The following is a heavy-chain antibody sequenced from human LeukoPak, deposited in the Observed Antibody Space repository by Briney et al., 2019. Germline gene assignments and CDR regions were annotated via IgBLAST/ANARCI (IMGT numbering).Heavy chain of an antibody. V-gene: IGHV1-8*02. J-gene: IGHJ6*03. CDR1: GYIFTDYY. CDR3: ARVSHYSSGWLHYYYMDV. D-gene: IGHD6-19*01. CDR2: MNPNSGNT. Sequence: ASVKVSCKASGYIFTDYYMHWVRQAPGQGLEWMGWMNPNSGNTGYAQKFQGRVTMTRNTSISTAYMELSSLRSEDTAVYYCARVSHYSSGWLHYYYMDVWGKGTTVTISS.